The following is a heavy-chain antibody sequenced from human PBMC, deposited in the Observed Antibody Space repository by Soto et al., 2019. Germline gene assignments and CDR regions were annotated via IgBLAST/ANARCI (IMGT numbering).Heavy chain of an antibody. D-gene: IGHD1-26*01. CDR1: GGSISSGDYY. CDR3: ARERYSGSYYQDY. Sequence: SETLSLTCTVSGGSISSGDYYWSWIRQPPGKGLEWIGYIYYSGSTYYNPSLKSRVTISVDTSKNQFSLKLSSVTAADTAVYYCARERYSGSYYQDYWGQGTLVTVSS. V-gene: IGHV4-30-4*01. CDR2: IYYSGST. J-gene: IGHJ4*02.